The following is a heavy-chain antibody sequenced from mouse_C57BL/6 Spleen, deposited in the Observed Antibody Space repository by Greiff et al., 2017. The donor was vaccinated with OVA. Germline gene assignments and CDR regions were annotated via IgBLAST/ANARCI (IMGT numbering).Heavy chain of an antibody. J-gene: IGHJ2*01. CDR2: IDPSDSET. V-gene: IGHV1-52*01. D-gene: IGHD3-1*01. CDR3: ERQRGYDYFDY. CDR1: GYTFTSYW. Sequence: QVQLQQPGAELVRPGSSVKLSCKASGYTFTSYWMHWVKQRPIQGLEWIGNIDPSDSETHYNQKFKDKATLTVDKSSSTAYMQLSSLTSEDSAVYYCERQRGYDYFDYWGQGTTLTVSS.